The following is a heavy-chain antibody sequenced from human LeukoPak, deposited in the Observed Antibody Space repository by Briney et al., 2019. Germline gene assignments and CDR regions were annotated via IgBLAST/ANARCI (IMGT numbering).Heavy chain of an antibody. CDR2: TSGSGGST. V-gene: IGHV3-23*01. J-gene: IGHJ1*01. CDR3: AKCDQHYDILTGYYKAEYFQH. CDR1: GFTFSSYA. D-gene: IGHD3-9*01. Sequence: PGGSLRLSCAASGFTFSSYAMSWVRQARGKGLEWVSATSGSGGSTYYADSVKGRFTISRDNSKNKLYLQMNSLRAEDTAVYYCAKCDQHYDILTGYYKAEYFQHWGQGTLVTVSS.